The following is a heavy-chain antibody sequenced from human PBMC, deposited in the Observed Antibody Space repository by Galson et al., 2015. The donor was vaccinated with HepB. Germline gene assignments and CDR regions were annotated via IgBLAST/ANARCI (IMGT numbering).Heavy chain of an antibody. J-gene: IGHJ6*03. CDR1: GYTFTGYY. Sequence: SVKVSCKASGYTFTGYYMHWVRQAPGQGLEWMGRINPNSGGTNYAQKFQGRVTMTRDTSISTAYMELSRLRSDDTAVYYCARDGNRVQGVMYYYYYYMDVWGRGTTVTVSS. V-gene: IGHV1-2*06. D-gene: IGHD3-10*01. CDR2: INPNSGGT. CDR3: ARDGNRVQGVMYYYYYYMDV.